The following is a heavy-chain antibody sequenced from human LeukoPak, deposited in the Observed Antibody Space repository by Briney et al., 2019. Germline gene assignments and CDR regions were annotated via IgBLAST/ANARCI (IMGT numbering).Heavy chain of an antibody. CDR2: IIPILGIA. D-gene: IGHD3-16*01. V-gene: IGHV1-69*02. Sequence: ASVKVSCKASGYTFTGYYMHWVRQAPGQGLEWMGRIIPILGIANYAQKFQGRVTITADKSTSTAYMELSSLRSEDTAVYYCARLRGARGDWFDPWGQGTLVTVSS. J-gene: IGHJ5*02. CDR1: GYTFTGYY. CDR3: ARLRGARGDWFDP.